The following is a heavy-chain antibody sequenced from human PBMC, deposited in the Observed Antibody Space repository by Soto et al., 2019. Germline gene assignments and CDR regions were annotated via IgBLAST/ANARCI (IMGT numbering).Heavy chain of an antibody. CDR1: GGTFSSYA. D-gene: IGHD2-2*01. V-gene: IGHV1-69*13. CDR3: ARYCSSTSCYRANWFDP. Sequence: SVKVSCKASGGTFSSYAISWVRQAPGQGLEWMGGIIPIFGTANYAQKFQGRVTITADESTSTAYMELSSLRSEDTAVYYCARYCSSTSCYRANWFDPWGQGTLVTVSS. J-gene: IGHJ5*02. CDR2: IIPIFGTA.